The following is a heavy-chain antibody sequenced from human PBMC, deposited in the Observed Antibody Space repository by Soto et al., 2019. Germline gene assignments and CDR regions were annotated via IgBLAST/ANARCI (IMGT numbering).Heavy chain of an antibody. CDR2: IKQDGSEK. CDR1: GFTFSSYW. D-gene: IGHD5-18*01. CDR3: AKGDTVMAYALDI. Sequence: PGGSLRLSCAASGFTFSSYWMSWVRQAPGKGLEWVANIKQDGSEKYYVDSVKGRFTISRDNAKNSLYLQMNSLRAEDTAVYYCAKGDTVMAYALDIWGQGTMVTVSS. V-gene: IGHV3-7*01. J-gene: IGHJ3*02.